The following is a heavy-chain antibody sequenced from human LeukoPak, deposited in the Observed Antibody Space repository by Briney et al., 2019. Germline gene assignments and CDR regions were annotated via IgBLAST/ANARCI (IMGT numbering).Heavy chain of an antibody. V-gene: IGHV3-74*03. Sequence: GGSLTLSCAASGFTFSDYWMHWVRQSPGEGLMWVSRIDSAGSNTKYADSVKSRITISRDNAKNKVQLQMNSLRAKDTAVYFCARRCTGGDCYSERWGKGTLVTVSS. J-gene: IGHJ4*02. CDR3: ARRCTGGDCYSER. CDR2: IDSAGSNT. CDR1: GFTFSDYW. D-gene: IGHD2-8*02.